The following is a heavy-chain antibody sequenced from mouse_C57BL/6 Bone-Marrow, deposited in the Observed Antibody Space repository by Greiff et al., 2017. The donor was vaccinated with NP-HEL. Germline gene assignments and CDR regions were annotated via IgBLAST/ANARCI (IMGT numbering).Heavy chain of an antibody. Sequence: SGPELVKPGASVKLSCKASGYTFTSYDINWVKQRPGQGLEWIGWIYPRDGSTKYNEKFKGKATLTVDTSSSTAYMELHSLTSEDSAVYFCARSGGNYPYYYAMDYWGQGTSVTVSS. J-gene: IGHJ4*01. CDR1: GYTFTSYD. CDR3: ARSGGNYPYYYAMDY. CDR2: IYPRDGST. V-gene: IGHV1-85*01. D-gene: IGHD2-1*01.